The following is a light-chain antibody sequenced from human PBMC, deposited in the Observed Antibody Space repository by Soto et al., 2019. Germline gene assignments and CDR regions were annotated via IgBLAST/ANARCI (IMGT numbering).Light chain of an antibody. J-gene: IGLJ3*02. CDR2: GNS. CDR3: HSYDSSLSGSV. Sequence: QAVVTQPPSVSGAPGQRVTISCTGSSSNIGAGYDVHWYQQLPGTVPKLLIYGNSNRPSGVPDRFSGSKSGTSASLAITGLQAEDEADYYCHSYDSSLSGSVFGGGTQLTVL. V-gene: IGLV1-40*01. CDR1: SSNIGAGYD.